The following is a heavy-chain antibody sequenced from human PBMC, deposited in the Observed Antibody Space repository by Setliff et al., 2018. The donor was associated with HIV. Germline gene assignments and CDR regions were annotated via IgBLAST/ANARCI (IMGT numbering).Heavy chain of an antibody. CDR3: VGDETTVTFDY. D-gene: IGHD4-17*01. J-gene: IGHJ4*02. CDR2: IYYSGNT. V-gene: IGHV4-31*02. CDR1: GESFSGYC. Sequence: SETLSLTCAVYGESFSGYCWNWIRQHPGKGLEWIGYIYYSGNTYYNPSLKSRVIISIDTSMDQFSLKLTSVTAAATAVYYCVGDETTVTFDYWGQGTLVTVSS.